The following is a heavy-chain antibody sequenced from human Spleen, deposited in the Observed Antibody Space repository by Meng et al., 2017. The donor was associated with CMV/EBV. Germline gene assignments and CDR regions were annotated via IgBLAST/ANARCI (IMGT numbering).Heavy chain of an antibody. J-gene: IGHJ4*02. CDR2: IYWDDDK. V-gene: IGHV2-5*02. CDR3: ARSPYYHDSSGFSGDFDY. Sequence: LSTSGVGVGSIRQPPGKAPQWLALIYWDDDKRYSPSLESRLTITKDTSKNRVVLTMTNMDPADTGTYFCARSPYYHDSSGFSGDFDYWGQGTLVTVSS. CDR1: LSTSGVG. D-gene: IGHD3-22*01.